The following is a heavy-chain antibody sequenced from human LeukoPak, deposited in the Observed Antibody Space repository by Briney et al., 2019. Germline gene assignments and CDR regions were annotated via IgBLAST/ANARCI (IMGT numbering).Heavy chain of an antibody. CDR1: GFTLSSYG. CDR3: AKDSLRWSYFYYGMDV. Sequence: GGSLRLSCAASGFTLSSYGMHWVRRAPGKGLEWVAVISYAGSNKYYVDSVKGRFTISRDNSKNTLYLQMNSLRAEDTAVYYCAKDSLRWSYFYYGMDVWGQGTTVTVSS. CDR2: ISYAGSNK. V-gene: IGHV3-30*18. D-gene: IGHD4-23*01. J-gene: IGHJ6*02.